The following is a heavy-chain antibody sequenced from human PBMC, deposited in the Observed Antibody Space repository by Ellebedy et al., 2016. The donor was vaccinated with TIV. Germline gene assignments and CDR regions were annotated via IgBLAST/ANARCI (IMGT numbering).Heavy chain of an antibody. J-gene: IGHJ6*02. CDR1: GGSFSGYY. D-gene: IGHD3-16*01. CDR2: ITHSGST. V-gene: IGHV4-34*01. CDR3: ARGPWGDYYYYGMDV. Sequence: MPSETLSLTCAVYGGSFSGYYWSWIRQPPGKGLEWIGEITHSGSTNYNPSLKSRVTISVDTSKNQFSLNLRSVTAADTAVYYCARGPWGDYYYYGMDVWGLGTTVTVS.